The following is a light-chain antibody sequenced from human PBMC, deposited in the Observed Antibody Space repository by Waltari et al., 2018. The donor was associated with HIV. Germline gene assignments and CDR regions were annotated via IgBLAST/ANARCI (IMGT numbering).Light chain of an antibody. CDR3: QQYYSTPLT. Sequence: DIVMTQSPDSLAVSLGERATINCKSSQSVLYSSNNKNYLAWYQQKPGQSPKLLIYWASTREFGVPDRFSGSGSGTDFTLTISSLQAEDVALYYCQQYYSTPLTFGGGTKVEIK. CDR1: QSVLYSSNNKNY. V-gene: IGKV4-1*01. J-gene: IGKJ4*01. CDR2: WAS.